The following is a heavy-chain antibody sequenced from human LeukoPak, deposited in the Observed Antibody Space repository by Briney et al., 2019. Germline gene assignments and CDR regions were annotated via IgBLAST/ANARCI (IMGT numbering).Heavy chain of an antibody. D-gene: IGHD3-10*01. V-gene: IGHV3-23*01. J-gene: IGHJ4*02. CDR3: AKDEGYYGSGSYYNLY. CDR1: GFTFSSYA. CDR2: ISGSGGST. Sequence: PGGSLRLSCAASGFTFSSYAMSWVRQAPGKGLEWVSAISGSGGSTYYADSVKGRFTISRDNSKNTLYLQMNSLRAEDTAVYYCAKDEGYYGSGSYYNLYWGQGTLVTVSS.